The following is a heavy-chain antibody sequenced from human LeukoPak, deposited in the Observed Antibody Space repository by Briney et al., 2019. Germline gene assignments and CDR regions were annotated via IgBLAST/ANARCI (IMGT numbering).Heavy chain of an antibody. CDR2: ISSSGSTI. V-gene: IGHV3-11*01. D-gene: IGHD6-13*01. J-gene: IGHJ4*02. Sequence: GGSLRLSCAASGFTFSDYYMSWIRQAPGKGLEGVSYISSSGSTIYYADSVKGRFTISRDNAKNSLYLQMNSLRAEDTAVYYCARAASSSWTDFASWGQGTLVTVSS. CDR3: ARAASSSWTDFAS. CDR1: GFTFSDYY.